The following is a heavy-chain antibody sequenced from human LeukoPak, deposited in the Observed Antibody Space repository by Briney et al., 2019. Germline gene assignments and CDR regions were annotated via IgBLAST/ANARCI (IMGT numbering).Heavy chain of an antibody. CDR3: ARDLRIVVVLAAIRYNWFDP. D-gene: IGHD2-2*02. CDR1: GYTFTGYY. CDR2: INPNSGGT. Sequence: ASVKVSCKASGYTFTGYYMHWVRQAPGQGLEWMGWINPNSGGTNYAQKFQGRVTMTRDTSISTAYMELSRLRSDDTAVYYCARDLRIVVVLAAIRYNWFDPWGQGTLVTVSS. V-gene: IGHV1-2*02. J-gene: IGHJ5*02.